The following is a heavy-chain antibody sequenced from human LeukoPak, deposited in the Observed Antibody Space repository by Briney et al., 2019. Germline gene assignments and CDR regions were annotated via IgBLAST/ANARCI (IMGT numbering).Heavy chain of an antibody. CDR1: GFTFSSYA. Sequence: GSLRLXXAASGFTFSSYAMSWVRQAPGKGLEWVSAISGSGGSTYYADSVKGRFTISRDNSKNTLYLQMNSLRAEDTAVYYCAKDKDSGSYLAGYYFDYWGQGTLVTVSS. CDR2: ISGSGGST. CDR3: AKDKDSGSYLAGYYFDY. D-gene: IGHD1-26*01. V-gene: IGHV3-23*01. J-gene: IGHJ4*02.